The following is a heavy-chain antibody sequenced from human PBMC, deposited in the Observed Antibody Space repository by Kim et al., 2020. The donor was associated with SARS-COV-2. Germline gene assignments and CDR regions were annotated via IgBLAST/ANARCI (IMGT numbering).Heavy chain of an antibody. Sequence: GGSLRLSCAASGFTFSTYWMSWVRQAPGKGLEWVANINQDGSEIYYVDTVKGRFTISRDNAKNSLYLQMNSLRAGDTAVYYSARGDSSSGDDWRQGTLATVSS. D-gene: IGHD6-13*01. J-gene: IGHJ4*02. CDR2: INQDGSEI. CDR1: GFTFSTYW. V-gene: IGHV3-7*01. CDR3: ARGDSSSGDD.